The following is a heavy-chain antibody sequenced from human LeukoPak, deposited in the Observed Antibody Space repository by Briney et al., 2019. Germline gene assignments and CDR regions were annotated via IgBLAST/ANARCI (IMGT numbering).Heavy chain of an antibody. CDR2: IYYSGST. Sequence: PSETLSLTCTVSGGSISSSSYYWGWIRQPPGKGLEWIGSIYYSGSTYYNASLESRVTISVDTSKNQFSLKLSSVTAADTAVYYCARAYSSSWYFNWFDPWGQGTLVTVSS. CDR3: ARAYSSSWYFNWFDP. J-gene: IGHJ5*02. V-gene: IGHV4-39*07. D-gene: IGHD6-13*01. CDR1: GGSISSSSYY.